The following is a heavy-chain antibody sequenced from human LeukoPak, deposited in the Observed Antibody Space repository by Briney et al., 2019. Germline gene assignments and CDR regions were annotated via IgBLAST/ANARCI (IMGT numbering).Heavy chain of an antibody. D-gene: IGHD3-22*01. V-gene: IGHV3-64*01. Sequence: GGSLRLSRAASGFTFSSYAMHWVRQAPGKGLEYVSAISNNGGSTYYANSVKGRFTISRDNSKNTLYLQMGSLRAEDMAVYYCAREVYYDSSGYYYDYWGQGTLVTVSS. CDR1: GFTFSSYA. CDR2: ISNNGGST. J-gene: IGHJ4*02. CDR3: AREVYYDSSGYYYDY.